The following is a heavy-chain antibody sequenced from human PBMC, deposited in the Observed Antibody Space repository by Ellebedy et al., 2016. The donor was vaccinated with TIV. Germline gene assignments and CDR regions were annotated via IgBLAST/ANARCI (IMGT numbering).Heavy chain of an antibody. CDR2: IYHSGST. CDR3: ARDPALPRGRFDT. Sequence: MPSETLSLTCTVSGYSISSGYYWGWIRQPPGKGLDWIGSIYHSGSTYYNPSLKSRVTISVNTSKNQFSLNLSSVTAADTAVYYCARDPALPRGRFDTWGQGTLVTVSS. J-gene: IGHJ5*02. CDR1: GYSISSGYY. V-gene: IGHV4-38-2*02.